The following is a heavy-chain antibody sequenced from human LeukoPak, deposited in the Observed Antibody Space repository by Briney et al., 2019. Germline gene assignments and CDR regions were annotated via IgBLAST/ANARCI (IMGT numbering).Heavy chain of an antibody. CDR2: ISSSSGYI. D-gene: IGHD6-19*01. Sequence: GGSLRLSCAASGFTFSSYSTNWVRQAPGKGLEWVSSISSSSGYIYYADSVKGRFTISRDNAKNSLYLQMNSLRAGDTAVYYCARDLRGDSTGWLNWGQGTLVTVSS. V-gene: IGHV3-21*01. CDR1: GFTFSSYS. CDR3: ARDLRGDSTGWLN. J-gene: IGHJ4*02.